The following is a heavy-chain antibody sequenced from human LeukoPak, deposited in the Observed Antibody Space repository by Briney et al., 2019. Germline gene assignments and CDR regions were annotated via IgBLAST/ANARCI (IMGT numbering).Heavy chain of an antibody. CDR1: GGSISSSSYY. CDR2: IYYSGST. D-gene: IGHD4-23*01. CDR3: ARGAVVTGAFDI. J-gene: IGHJ3*02. V-gene: IGHV4-61*05. Sequence: SETLSLTCTVSGGSISSSSYYWGWIRQPPGKGLEWIGYIYYSGSTNYNPSLKSRVTISVDTSKNQFSLKLSSVTAADTAVYYCARGAVVTGAFDIWGQGTMVTVSS.